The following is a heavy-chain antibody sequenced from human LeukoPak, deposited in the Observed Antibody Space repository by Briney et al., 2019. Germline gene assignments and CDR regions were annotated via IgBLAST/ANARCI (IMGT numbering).Heavy chain of an antibody. J-gene: IGHJ3*02. V-gene: IGHV4-59*08. D-gene: IGHD1-26*01. CDR1: GGSIGSYF. Sequence: PSETLSLTCTVSGGSIGSYFWSWIRQPPGKGLEWIGYNSGSTNYNPSLKSRVTILLDRSKNQFSLKLSSVTAADTAIYYCARGRGYGGNYLRSFDIWGQGTMVTVSS. CDR3: ARGRGYGGNYLRSFDI. CDR2: NSGST.